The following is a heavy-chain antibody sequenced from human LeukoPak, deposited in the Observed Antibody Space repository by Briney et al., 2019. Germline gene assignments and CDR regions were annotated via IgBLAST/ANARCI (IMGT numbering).Heavy chain of an antibody. J-gene: IGHJ4*02. D-gene: IGHD5-18*01. CDR2: IDPSDSYT. CDR3: ASRGYSYGRDFDY. V-gene: IGHV5-10-1*01. CDR1: GYSFTSYW. Sequence: GESLKISCKGSGYSFTSYWISWVRQMPGKGLEWMGRIDPSDSYTNYSPSFQGHVTISADKSISTAYLQWSSLKASDTAMYYRASRGYSYGRDFDYWGQGTLVTVSS.